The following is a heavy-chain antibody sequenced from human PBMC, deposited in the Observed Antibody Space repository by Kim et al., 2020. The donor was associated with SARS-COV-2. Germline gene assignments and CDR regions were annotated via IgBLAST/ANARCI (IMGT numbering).Heavy chain of an antibody. CDR1: GFTFSSYG. CDR2: ISYDGSNK. J-gene: IGHJ4*02. D-gene: IGHD1-26*01. Sequence: GGSLRLSCAASGFTFSSYGMHWVRQAPGKGLEWVAVISYDGSNKYYADSVKGRFTISRDNSKNTLYLQMNSLRAEDTAVYYCAKDQGGSYWEACDYWGQGTLVTVSS. V-gene: IGHV3-30*18. CDR3: AKDQGGSYWEACDY.